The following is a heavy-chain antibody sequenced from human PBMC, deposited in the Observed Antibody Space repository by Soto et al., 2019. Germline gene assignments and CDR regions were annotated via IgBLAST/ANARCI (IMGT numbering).Heavy chain of an antibody. D-gene: IGHD2-15*01. V-gene: IGHV1-69*04. J-gene: IGHJ4*02. CDR3: ARDTSWVAATPDY. CDR2: IIPILGIA. CDR1: GGTFSSYT. Sequence: ASVKVSCKASGGTFSSYTISWVRQAPGQGLEWMGRIIPILGIANYAQKFQGRVTITADKSTSTAYMELSSLRSEDTAVYYCARDTSWVAATPDYWGQGTLVTVSS.